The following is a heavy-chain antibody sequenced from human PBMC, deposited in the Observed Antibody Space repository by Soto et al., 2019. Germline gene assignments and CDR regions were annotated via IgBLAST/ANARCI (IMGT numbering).Heavy chain of an antibody. CDR2: INHSGST. Sequence: SETLSLTCAVYGGSFSGYYWSWIRQPPGKGLEWIGEINHSGSTNYNPSLKSRVTISVDTSKNQFSLKLSSVTAADTAVYYCAKGAAGFDYWGQGTLVTVSS. V-gene: IGHV4-34*01. CDR1: GGSFSGYY. CDR3: AKGAAGFDY. J-gene: IGHJ4*02. D-gene: IGHD6-25*01.